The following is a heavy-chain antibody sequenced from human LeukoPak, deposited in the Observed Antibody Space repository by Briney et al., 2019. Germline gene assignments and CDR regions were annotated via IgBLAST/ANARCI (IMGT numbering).Heavy chain of an antibody. J-gene: IGHJ4*02. D-gene: IGHD5-24*01. CDR3: ARGVGGRWLRGSFDY. V-gene: IGHV4-59*01. Sequence: KPSETLSLTCIVSGGSISSYYWTWIRQPPGNGLEWIGYIYYSGSINYNPSLKSRVTVSVDTSKNQFSLKLSSVTAADTAVYYCARGVGGRWLRGSFDYWGQGTLVTVSS. CDR1: GGSISSYY. CDR2: IYYSGSI.